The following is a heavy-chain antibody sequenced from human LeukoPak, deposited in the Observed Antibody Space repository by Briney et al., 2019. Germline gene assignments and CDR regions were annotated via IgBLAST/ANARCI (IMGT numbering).Heavy chain of an antibody. J-gene: IGHJ4*02. CDR3: ARVQDSSSSTIFDY. V-gene: IGHV1-69*13. Sequence: ASVKVSCKASGGTFSSYAISWVRQAPGQGLEWMGGIIPIFGTANYAQKFQGRVTITADESTSTAYMELSSLRSEDTAVYYCARVQDSSSSTIFDYWGQGTLVTVSS. CDR1: GGTFSSYA. CDR2: IIPIFGTA. D-gene: IGHD6-13*01.